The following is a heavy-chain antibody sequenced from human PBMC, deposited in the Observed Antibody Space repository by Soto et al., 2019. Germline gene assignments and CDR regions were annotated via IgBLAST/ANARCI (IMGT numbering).Heavy chain of an antibody. J-gene: IGHJ4*02. Sequence: EVQLVESGGGLVQPGGSLKLSGAASGFTFSGSARHWVRQPSGKGLEWVGRIRSKANSYATAYAASVKGRFTISRDDSKNTAYLQMNSLKTEDTAVYYCTRLDADYWGQGTLVTVSS. CDR1: GFTFSGSA. CDR3: TRLDADY. V-gene: IGHV3-73*01. CDR2: IRSKANSYAT.